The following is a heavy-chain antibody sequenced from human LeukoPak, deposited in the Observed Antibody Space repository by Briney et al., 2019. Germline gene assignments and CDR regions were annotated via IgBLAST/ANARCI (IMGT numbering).Heavy chain of an antibody. CDR1: XFTXXSYG. CDR2: ISYDGSNK. CDR3: XXXXXDGYNIAEDY. V-gene: IGHV3-30*03. Sequence: XXXAXXFTXXSYGMHWVRQAPGKGREWVAVISYDGSNKYYADSVKGRFTISRXNSKNTLYMQMNSQRAEDTAVYYXXXXXXDGYNIAEDYWGQGTLVTVSS. D-gene: IGHD5-24*01. J-gene: IGHJ4*02.